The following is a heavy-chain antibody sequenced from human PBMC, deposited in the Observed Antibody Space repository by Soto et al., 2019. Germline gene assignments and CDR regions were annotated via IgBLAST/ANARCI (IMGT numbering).Heavy chain of an antibody. V-gene: IGHV3-15*01. J-gene: IGHJ4*02. D-gene: IGHD3-10*01. CDR1: GFTFSNAW. CDR3: TTDYRAPITMVRH. CDR2: IKSKTDGGTT. Sequence: RRLSCAASGFTFSNAWMSWVRQAPGKGLEWVGRIKSKTDGGTTDYAAPVKGRFTISRDDSKNTLYLQMNSLKTEDTAVYYCTTDYRAPITMVRHWGQGTLVTVSS.